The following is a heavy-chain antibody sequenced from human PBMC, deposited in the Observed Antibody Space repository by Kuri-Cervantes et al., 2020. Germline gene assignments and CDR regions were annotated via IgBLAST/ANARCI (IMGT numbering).Heavy chain of an antibody. CDR2: ISYDGSNK. V-gene: IGHV3-30-3*01. D-gene: IGHD3-22*01. Sequence: SCKASGYTFTGYYMHWVRQAPGKGLEWVAVISYDGSNKYYADSVKGRFTISRDNSKNTLYLQMNSLRAEDTAVYYCARDRDYYDSSGFDYWGQGTLVTVSS. CDR3: ARDRDYYDSSGFDY. J-gene: IGHJ4*02. CDR1: GYTFTGYY.